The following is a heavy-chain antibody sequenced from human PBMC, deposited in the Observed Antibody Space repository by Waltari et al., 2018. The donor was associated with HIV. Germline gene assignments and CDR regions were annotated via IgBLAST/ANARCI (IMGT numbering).Heavy chain of an antibody. CDR3: ARDPQYCSSTSCSYYFDY. V-gene: IGHV3-30-3*01. J-gene: IGHJ4*02. CDR1: GFNFSRYA. Sequence: QVQLVESGGGVVQPGRSLSLPCSGSGFNFSRYAMPWVPQAPGKGLEWVAVISYDGSNKYYADSVKGRFTISRDNSKNTLYLQMNSLRAEDTAVYYCARDPQYCSSTSCSYYFDYWGQGTLVTVSS. CDR2: ISYDGSNK. D-gene: IGHD2-2*01.